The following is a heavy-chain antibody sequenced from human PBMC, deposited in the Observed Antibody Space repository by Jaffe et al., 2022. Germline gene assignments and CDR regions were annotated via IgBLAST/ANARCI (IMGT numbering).Heavy chain of an antibody. CDR3: ARHVWGSNCHFDY. D-gene: IGHD3-16*01. CDR1: GYSINSGYY. V-gene: IGHV4-38-2*01. Sequence: QVQLQESGPGLVKPSETLSLTCAVSGYSINSGYYWGWIRQPPGKGLEWIGSSFRSGNTYYNPSLKSRVTVSLDSSKNQVSLNLNSVTAADTAVYYCARHVWGSNCHFDYWGQGALVTVSA. CDR2: SFRSGNT. J-gene: IGHJ4*02.